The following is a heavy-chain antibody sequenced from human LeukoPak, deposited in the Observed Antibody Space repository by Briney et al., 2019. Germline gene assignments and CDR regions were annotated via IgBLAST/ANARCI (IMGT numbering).Heavy chain of an antibody. CDR1: GGTFISYA. CDR2: IIPIFGTA. D-gene: IGHD6-19*01. CDR3: AREDSSGWSQFDY. V-gene: IGHV1-69*05. J-gene: IGHJ4*02. Sequence: GASVKVSCKASGGTFISYAISWVRQAPGQGLEWMGRIIPIFGTANYPQKFQGRVTITTDESTSTAYMELSRLRSEDTAVYYCAREDSSGWSQFDYWGQGTLVTVSS.